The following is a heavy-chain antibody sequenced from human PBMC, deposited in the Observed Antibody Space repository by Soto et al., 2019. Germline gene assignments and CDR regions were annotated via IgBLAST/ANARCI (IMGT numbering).Heavy chain of an antibody. CDR2: IGTIGDT. Sequence: EVQLVESGGGLVQPGGSLRLTCAASGFTFRSFDFHWVRQATGKGLEWVATIGTIGDTYYPVSVKGRFTVSRENANSSVSLQMDSLRVGETAVYFCVRGPEVGAHFFDSWGQGTPVTVSS. J-gene: IGHJ4*02. CDR3: VRGPEVGAHFFDS. V-gene: IGHV3-13*01. CDR1: GFTFRSFD. D-gene: IGHD2-15*01.